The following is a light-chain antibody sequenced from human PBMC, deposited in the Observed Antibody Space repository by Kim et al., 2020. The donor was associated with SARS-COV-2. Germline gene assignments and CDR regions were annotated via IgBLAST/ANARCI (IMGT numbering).Light chain of an antibody. J-gene: IGKJ2*01. CDR1: HSVLHSSNNNNY. CDR3: QQFYNTPYT. CDR2: WAS. Sequence: RATINCKSSHSVLHSSNNNNYLAWYQHKPGQPPNLLIYWASTRESGVPDRFSGSGSGTDFTLTISSLQAEDVAVYYCQQFYNTPYTFGQGTKLEI. V-gene: IGKV4-1*01.